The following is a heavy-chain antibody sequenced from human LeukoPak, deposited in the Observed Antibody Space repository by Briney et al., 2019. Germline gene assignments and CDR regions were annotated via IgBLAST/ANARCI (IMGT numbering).Heavy chain of an antibody. J-gene: IGHJ4*02. CDR1: GGSISGYY. D-gene: IGHD2-15*01. V-gene: IGHV4-59*01. Sequence: PSETLSLTCTVSGGSISGYYWSWIRQPPGKGLEWIGYISDSGSTNYNPSLKSRVTISVDTSKNQLSLKVTSVTAADTAVYYCARACSGGSCGHDYWGQGILVTVSS. CDR3: ARACSGGSCGHDY. CDR2: ISDSGST.